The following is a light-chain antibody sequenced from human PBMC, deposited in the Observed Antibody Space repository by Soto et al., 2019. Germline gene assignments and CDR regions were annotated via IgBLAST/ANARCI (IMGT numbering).Light chain of an antibody. Sequence: EIVMTQSPATLSVSPGERATLSCRASQSVSSNLAWYQQKPGQAPRLLIYGASTRATGIPARFSGSGSGTELTPPNSALQSEDFDVYYSHQYNNGPRRFGQGTKVEPK. CDR3: HQYNNGPRR. CDR1: QSVSSN. CDR2: GAS. J-gene: IGKJ1*01. V-gene: IGKV3-15*01.